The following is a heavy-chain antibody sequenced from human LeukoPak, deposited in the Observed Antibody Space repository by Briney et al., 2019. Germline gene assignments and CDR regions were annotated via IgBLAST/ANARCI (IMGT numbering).Heavy chain of an antibody. Sequence: SETLSLTCAVSGASISSSNYYWGWVRQSPGKGLEWIGNIYSSGNTYYNASLKSRVTMYIDTTKNQFSLKLSSVTAADTAMYYCAKSNGYGLIDYWGQGTLVTVSS. D-gene: IGHD5-12*01. CDR1: GASISSSNYY. CDR2: IYSSGNT. CDR3: AKSNGYGLIDY. V-gene: IGHV4-39*01. J-gene: IGHJ4*02.